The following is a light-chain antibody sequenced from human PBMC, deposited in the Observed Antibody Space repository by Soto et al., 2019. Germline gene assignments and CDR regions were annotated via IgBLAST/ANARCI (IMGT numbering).Light chain of an antibody. J-gene: IGKJ1*01. V-gene: IGKV3-15*01. CDR2: GAS. Sequence: EIVMTQSPATLSVSPGERATLSCRASQSVRSSLAWYQQKPGQAPRLLIYGASTRATGIPARFSGSGSGTEFSLTINSLQSEDFGVYFCQQYDQWWTFGQGTKVDIK. CDR1: QSVRSS. CDR3: QQYDQWWT.